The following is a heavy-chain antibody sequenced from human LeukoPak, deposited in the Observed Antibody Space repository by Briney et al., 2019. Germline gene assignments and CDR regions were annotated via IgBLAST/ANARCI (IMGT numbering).Heavy chain of an antibody. CDR3: ARDPGHSSGWYNFDY. Sequence: GASVKVSCKVSGYTFTSYGISWVRQAPGQGLEWMGGIIPLFGTTTYAQKFQGRVTITADESTSTAYMELSSLRSDDTAVYYCARDPGHSSGWYNFDYWGQGTLVTVSS. D-gene: IGHD6-19*01. CDR1: GYTFTSYG. J-gene: IGHJ4*02. V-gene: IGHV1-69*13. CDR2: IIPLFGTT.